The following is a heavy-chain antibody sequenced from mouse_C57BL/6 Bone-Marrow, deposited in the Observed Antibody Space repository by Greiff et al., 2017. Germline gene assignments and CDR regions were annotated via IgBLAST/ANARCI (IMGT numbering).Heavy chain of an antibody. Sequence: VQLQQSGAELARPGASVKLSCKASGYTFTSYGISWVKQSTGQGLEWIGVIYPSSGNTYYNEKFKGKATLTADKSSSTAYMELRSLTSEDSAVYFCARPPYCYGSSYFAYWGQATLVTVSA. J-gene: IGHJ3*01. CDR3: ARPPYCYGSSYFAY. CDR2: IYPSSGNT. CDR1: GYTFTSYG. D-gene: IGHD1-1*01. V-gene: IGHV1-81*01.